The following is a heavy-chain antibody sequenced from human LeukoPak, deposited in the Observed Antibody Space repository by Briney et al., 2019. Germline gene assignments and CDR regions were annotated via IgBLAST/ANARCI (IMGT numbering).Heavy chain of an antibody. D-gene: IGHD3-3*01. CDR3: AREEWNLVLNWFDP. CDR1: GDSVSSNSAA. CDR2: TYYRSKWYN. V-gene: IGHV6-1*01. J-gene: IGHJ5*02. Sequence: SQTLSLTCAISGDSVSSNSAAWNWIRQSPSRGLEWLGRTYYRSKWYNDYAVSVKSRITINPATSKDQFSLQLNSVTPEDTAVYYCAREEWNLVLNWFDPWGQGTLVTVSS.